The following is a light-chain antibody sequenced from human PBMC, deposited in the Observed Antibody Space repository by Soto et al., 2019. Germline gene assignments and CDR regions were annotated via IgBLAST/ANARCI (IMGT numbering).Light chain of an antibody. CDR1: SSNIGSIT. CDR3: ASWDDTLNVAV. V-gene: IGLV1-44*01. Sequence: QSVLTQPPSASGTPGQRVTISCSGSSSNIGSITVNWYQQLPGTAPKLLIYGNNERPSGVPDRFSGSKSGTSGSLAISGLQSEDEADYYCASWDDTLNVAVFGGGTQLTVL. J-gene: IGLJ7*01. CDR2: GNN.